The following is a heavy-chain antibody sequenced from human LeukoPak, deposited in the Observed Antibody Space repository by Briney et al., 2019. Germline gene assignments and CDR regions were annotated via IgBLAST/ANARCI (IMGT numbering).Heavy chain of an antibody. CDR2: ITRSSTTI. Sequence: GGSLRLSCAASGYNFSIYSMNCVRQAPRKGLEWGSYITRSSTTIYYADSVKGRFTISRDNAKNSLYLQMNSLRVEDTAIYYCAGGDYNWNGFDPWGQGTLVTVSS. J-gene: IGHJ5*02. D-gene: IGHD1-20*01. CDR1: GYNFSIYS. CDR3: AGGDYNWNGFDP. V-gene: IGHV3-48*01.